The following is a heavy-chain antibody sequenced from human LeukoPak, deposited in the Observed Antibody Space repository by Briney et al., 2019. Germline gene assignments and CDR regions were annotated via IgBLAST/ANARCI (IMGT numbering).Heavy chain of an antibody. CDR3: ARDRFDSSGYSSYCFDY. CDR1: GGTFSSDV. Sequence: SVKVSCKASGGTFSSDVITWVRQAPGQGLEWMGGIIPMPGTTNYAQKFQGRVTITADESTSTASMELSSLKSEDTAVYYCARDRFDSSGYSSYCFDYWGQGTLVTVSS. V-gene: IGHV1-69*13. D-gene: IGHD3-22*01. CDR2: IIPMPGTT. J-gene: IGHJ4*02.